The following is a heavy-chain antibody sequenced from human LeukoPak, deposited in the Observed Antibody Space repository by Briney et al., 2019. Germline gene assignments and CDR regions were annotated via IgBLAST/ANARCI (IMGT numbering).Heavy chain of an antibody. J-gene: IGHJ4*02. Sequence: VRSLRLSCAASGFTFSSYAMHWVRQAPGKGLEWVAVISYDGSNKYYADSVKGRFTISRDNSKNTLYLQMNSLRAEDTAVYYCARARESSGFDYWGQGTLVTVSS. D-gene: IGHD3-10*01. CDR3: ARARESSGFDY. CDR1: GFTFSSYA. V-gene: IGHV3-30*04. CDR2: ISYDGSNK.